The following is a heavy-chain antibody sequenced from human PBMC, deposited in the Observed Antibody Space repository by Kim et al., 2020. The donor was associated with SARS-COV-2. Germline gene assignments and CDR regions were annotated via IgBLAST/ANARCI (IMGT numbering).Heavy chain of an antibody. D-gene: IGHD1-1*01. V-gene: IGHV3-15*01. J-gene: IGHJ4*02. Sequence: DYAAPVKGRFTISRDDSKNTLYPQMNSLKTEDTAVYYCTTPEGNWPRFDYWGQGTLVTVSS. CDR3: TTPEGNWPRFDY.